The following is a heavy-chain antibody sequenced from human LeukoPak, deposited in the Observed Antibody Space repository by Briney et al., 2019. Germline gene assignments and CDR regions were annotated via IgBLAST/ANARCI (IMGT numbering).Heavy chain of an antibody. Sequence: GGSLKLSCAASGFTFSSYAMHWVRQAPGKGLECVAVISYDGSNKYYADSVKGRFTISRDNSKNTLYLQMNSLTAEDTAVYYCARPSAMIAERAFDIWGQGTMVTVSS. CDR3: ARPSAMIAERAFDI. J-gene: IGHJ3*02. D-gene: IGHD3-22*01. CDR2: ISYDGSNK. V-gene: IGHV3-30-3*01. CDR1: GFTFSSYA.